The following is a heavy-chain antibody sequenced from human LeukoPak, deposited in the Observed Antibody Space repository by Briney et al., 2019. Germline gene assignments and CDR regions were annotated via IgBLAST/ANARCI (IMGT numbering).Heavy chain of an antibody. Sequence: SETLSLTCTVSGGSISSSSYYWGWIRQPPGKGLEWIGEIYHSGSTNYNPSLKSRVTISVDKSKNQFSLKLTSVTAADTATYYCARGVSIVRGIHFDYWGLGSLVTVSS. CDR2: IYHSGST. J-gene: IGHJ4*02. CDR1: GGSISSSSYY. CDR3: ARGVSIVRGIHFDY. D-gene: IGHD3-10*02. V-gene: IGHV4-39*07.